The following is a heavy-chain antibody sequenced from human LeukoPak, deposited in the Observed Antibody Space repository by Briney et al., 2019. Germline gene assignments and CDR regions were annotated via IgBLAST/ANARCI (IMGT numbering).Heavy chain of an antibody. D-gene: IGHD6-13*01. CDR3: ARSGYSSSWYYYYGMDV. J-gene: IGHJ6*02. Sequence: ASVKVSCKASGYTFTGYYMHWVRQAPGQGLEWMGWIDPNSGGTHYAQKFQGRVTMTRDTSISTAYMELSRLRSDDTAVYYCARSGYSSSWYYYYGMDVWGQGTTVTVSS. CDR2: IDPNSGGT. V-gene: IGHV1-2*02. CDR1: GYTFTGYY.